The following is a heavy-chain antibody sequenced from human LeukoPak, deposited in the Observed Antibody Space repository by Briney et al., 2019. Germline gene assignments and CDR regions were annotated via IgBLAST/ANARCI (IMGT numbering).Heavy chain of an antibody. J-gene: IGHJ4*02. Sequence: SETLSLTCTVSGGSISSYYWSWIRQPAGKGLEWIGRIYTSGSTNYSPSLKSRVTMSVDTSKNQFSLSLSSVTAADTAVYYCARGAWASRLASWGLGTPVIVSS. CDR2: IYTSGST. V-gene: IGHV4-4*07. D-gene: IGHD1-26*01. CDR1: GGSISSYY. CDR3: ARGAWASRLAS.